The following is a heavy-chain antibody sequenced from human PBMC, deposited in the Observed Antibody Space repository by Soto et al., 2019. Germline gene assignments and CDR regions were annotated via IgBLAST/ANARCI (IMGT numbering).Heavy chain of an antibody. CDR3: ANGRLRYFDWLLGY. D-gene: IGHD3-9*01. Sequence: QVQLVQSGAEVKKPGASVKVSCESSGFTFSNYYMHWVRQAPEQGLEWMGLISPTANYTRYAQTFQGRFTITRDTSTSTVYMDLSSLTSEDTAVYYCANGRLRYFDWLLGYWGQGTLVTVSS. CDR1: GFTFSNYY. J-gene: IGHJ4*02. V-gene: IGHV1-46*01. CDR2: ISPTANYT.